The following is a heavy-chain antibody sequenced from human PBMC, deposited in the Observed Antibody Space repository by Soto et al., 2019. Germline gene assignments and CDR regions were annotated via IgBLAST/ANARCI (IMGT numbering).Heavy chain of an antibody. D-gene: IGHD2-8*02. CDR3: ARGMTPPGAPAWYYFDS. V-gene: IGHV4-4*07. J-gene: IGHJ4*02. CDR2: FTLSGTT. Sequence: QVQLQESGPGLMKPSETLSLTCSVSGASIAGSSYWSWLRQPAGKGLEWIGRFTLSGTTNYSPSRRIRATMSTDVSNKRFALRLTSVTAAEPALYYCARGMTPPGAPAWYYFDSWGQGTLVTVSS. CDR1: GASIAGSSY.